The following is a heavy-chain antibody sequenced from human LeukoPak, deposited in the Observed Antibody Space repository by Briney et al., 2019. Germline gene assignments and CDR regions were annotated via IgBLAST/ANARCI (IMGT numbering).Heavy chain of an antibody. V-gene: IGHV3-23*01. D-gene: IGHD3-9*01. CDR2: ISGSGGST. Sequence: PGGSLRLSCAASGFTFSSYAMNWVRQAPGKGLEWVSGISGSGGSTYYADSVKGRFTIPRDNSKNTLYLQMNSLRPDDTAVYYCAKDPLRYFDLNWFDPWGQGTLVTVSS. CDR1: GFTFSSYA. J-gene: IGHJ5*02. CDR3: AKDPLRYFDLNWFDP.